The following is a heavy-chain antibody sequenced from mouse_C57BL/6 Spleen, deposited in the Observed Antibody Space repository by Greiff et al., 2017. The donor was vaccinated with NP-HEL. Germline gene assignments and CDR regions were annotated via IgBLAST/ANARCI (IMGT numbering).Heavy chain of an antibody. Sequence: EVQRVESGGGLVKPGGSLKLSCAASGFTFSSYAMSWVRQTPEKRLEWVATISDGGRYTYYPDNVKGRFTISRDNAKNNLYLQMSHLKSEDTAMYYCARDRGLREFAYWGQGTLVTVSA. V-gene: IGHV5-4*01. CDR1: GFTFSSYA. CDR2: ISDGGRYT. J-gene: IGHJ3*01. D-gene: IGHD1-1*01. CDR3: ARDRGLREFAY.